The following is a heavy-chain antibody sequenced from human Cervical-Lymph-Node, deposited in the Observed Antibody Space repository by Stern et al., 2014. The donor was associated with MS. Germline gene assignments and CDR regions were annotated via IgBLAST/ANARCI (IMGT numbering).Heavy chain of an antibody. D-gene: IGHD6-19*01. CDR1: GGSLSTYT. V-gene: IGHV1-69*01. CDR3: ARGEKQWLSLWDY. CDR2: IIPIFGKA. J-gene: IGHJ4*02. Sequence: VQLVQSGAELKKPGSSVKVSCKASGGSLSTYTITWVRQAPGQGLEWMGGIIPIFGKANYAQKFQGRVTITADESTRTAYMELSSLRSEDTAVYYCARGEKQWLSLWDYWGQGTLVTVSS.